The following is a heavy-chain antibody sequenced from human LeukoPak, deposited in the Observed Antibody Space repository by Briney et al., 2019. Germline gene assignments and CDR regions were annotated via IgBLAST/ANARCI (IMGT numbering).Heavy chain of an antibody. D-gene: IGHD2-2*01. CDR2: INHSGST. V-gene: IGHV4-34*01. CDR3: ARPANRYCSSTSCYSRRKQTYYFDY. J-gene: IGHJ4*02. Sequence: SETLSLTCAVYGGSFSGYYWSWIRQPPGKGLEWIGEINHSGSTSYNPSLKSRVTISVDTSKNQFSLKLSSVTAADTAVYYCARPANRYCSSTSCYSRRKQTYYFDYWGQGTLVTVSS. CDR1: GGSFSGYY.